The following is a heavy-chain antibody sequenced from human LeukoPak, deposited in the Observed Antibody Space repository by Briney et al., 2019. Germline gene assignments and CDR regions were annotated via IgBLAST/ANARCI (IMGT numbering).Heavy chain of an antibody. D-gene: IGHD6-13*01. CDR2: INHSGST. Sequence: SETLSLTCAVYGGSFSGYYWSWIRQPPGKGLEWIGEINHSGSTNYNPSLKSRVTISVDTSKNQFSLKLSSVTAADTAVYYCARGVGSSVPGGWFDPWGQGTLVTVSS. CDR3: ARGVGSSVPGGWFDP. CDR1: GGSFSGYY. J-gene: IGHJ5*02. V-gene: IGHV4-34*01.